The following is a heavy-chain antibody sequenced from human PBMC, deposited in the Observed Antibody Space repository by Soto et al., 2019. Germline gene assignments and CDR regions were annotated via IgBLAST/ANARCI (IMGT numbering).Heavy chain of an antibody. Sequence: EVQLLESGGGLVLPGGSLRLSCAASGFTFNAYAMTWVRQAPGKGLEWVSAIGGSGGNRYYAASVKGRFTISRDNSKDALDLQMNSLRVEDTAVYYCARVASDYINSVDHWGQGIPVTVSS. J-gene: IGHJ4*02. CDR2: IGGSGGNR. CDR1: GFTFNAYA. V-gene: IGHV3-23*01. CDR3: ARVASDYINSVDH. D-gene: IGHD4-4*01.